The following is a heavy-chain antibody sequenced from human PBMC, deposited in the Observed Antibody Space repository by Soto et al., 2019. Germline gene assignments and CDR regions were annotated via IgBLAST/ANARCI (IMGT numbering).Heavy chain of an antibody. CDR3: ASADPYSSSSY. CDR2: IWYDGSNK. D-gene: IGHD6-6*01. J-gene: IGHJ4*02. CDR1: GFTFSSYG. Sequence: QVQLVESGGGVVQPGRSLRLSCAASGFTFSSYGMHWVRQAPGKGLEWVAVIWYDGSNKYYADSVKGRFTISRDNSKNTLYLQMNSLRAEDTAVYYCASADPYSSSSYWGQGTLVTVSS. V-gene: IGHV3-33*01.